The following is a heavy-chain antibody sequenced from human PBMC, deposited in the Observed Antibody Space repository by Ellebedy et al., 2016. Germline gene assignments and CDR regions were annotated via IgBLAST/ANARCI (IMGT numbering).Heavy chain of an antibody. J-gene: IGHJ4*02. CDR2: VFSSGGT. Sequence: SETLSLXXTVSGGSLSGYFWSWIRQPPGKRLQWIGDVFSSGGTTYNPSFTSRVTISVDTSKNQFSLKLTSVTAADTALYYCARVGHATNWNPLDYWGPGTLVTVSS. CDR3: ARVGHATNWNPLDY. CDR1: GGSLSGYF. V-gene: IGHV4-59*01. D-gene: IGHD1-1*01.